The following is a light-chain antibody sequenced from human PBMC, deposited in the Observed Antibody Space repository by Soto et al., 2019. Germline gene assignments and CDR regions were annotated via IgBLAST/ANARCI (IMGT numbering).Light chain of an antibody. CDR1: SSDVGGYNY. J-gene: IGLJ1*01. CDR3: SSYTSSTAYV. CDR2: EVT. V-gene: IGLV2-14*01. Sequence: QSALAQPASVSGSPGQSITISCTGTSSDVGGYNYVSWYQLHPGKAPKLILYEVTNRLSGVSDRFSGSKSGNTASLTISGLQAEDEADYYCSSYTSSTAYVFGTGTKATVL.